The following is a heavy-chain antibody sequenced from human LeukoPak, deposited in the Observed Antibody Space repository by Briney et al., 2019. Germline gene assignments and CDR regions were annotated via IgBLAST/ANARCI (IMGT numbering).Heavy chain of an antibody. J-gene: IGHJ4*02. CDR1: GVSISSSNSY. CDR3: ARDRGTWNDDGFDY. V-gene: IGHV4-39*07. CDR2: IYYSGNT. Sequence: SETLSLTCTVSGVSISSSNSYWGWIRQPPGKGLEWIGSIYYSGNTYYNASLKSQVSISIGTSKNQFSLKLSSVTAADTAVYYCARDRGTWNDDGFDYWGQGTLVTVSS. D-gene: IGHD1-1*01.